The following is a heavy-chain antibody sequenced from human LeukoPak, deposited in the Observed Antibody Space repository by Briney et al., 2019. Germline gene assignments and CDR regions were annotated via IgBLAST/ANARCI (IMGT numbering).Heavy chain of an antibody. CDR2: VFYTGLT. D-gene: IGHD3-16*01. V-gene: IGHV4-59*01. J-gene: IGHJ2*01. Sequence: SETLSLTCTVSGGTIRSYYWSWIRQPPGKGLEWIGYVFYTGLTNYNPSLESRVTISVDTSKNQFSLKLSSLTAADTAVYFCARDTSSLWYFDHWGRGTLVTVSS. CDR1: GGTIRSYY. CDR3: ARDTSSLWYFDH.